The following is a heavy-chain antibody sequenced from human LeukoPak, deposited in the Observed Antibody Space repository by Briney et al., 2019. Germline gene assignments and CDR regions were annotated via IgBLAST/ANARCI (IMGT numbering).Heavy chain of an antibody. D-gene: IGHD6-13*01. V-gene: IGHV7-4-1*02. J-gene: IGHJ6*02. CDR1: GYTFTSYA. CDR2: INTNTGNP. Sequence: ASVKVSCKASGYTFTSYAMNWVRQAPGQGLEWMGWINTNTGNPTYAQGFTGRFVFSLDTSVSTAYLQISSLKAEDTAVYYCAREYSSSWLPHYYYYGMDVWGQGTTVTVSS. CDR3: AREYSSSWLPHYYYYGMDV.